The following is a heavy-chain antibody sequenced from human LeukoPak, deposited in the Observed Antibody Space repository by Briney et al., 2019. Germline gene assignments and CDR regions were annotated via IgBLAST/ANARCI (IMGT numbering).Heavy chain of an antibody. Sequence: SSETLSLTCAVYGGSFSGYYWSWIRQPPGKGLEWIGEINHSGSTNYNPSLKSRVTISVDTSKNQFSLKLSSVTAADTAVYYCARRPGIAAAGAYYFDYWGQGTLVTVSS. CDR1: GGSFSGYY. D-gene: IGHD6-13*01. CDR3: ARRPGIAAAGAYYFDY. V-gene: IGHV4-34*01. CDR2: INHSGST. J-gene: IGHJ4*02.